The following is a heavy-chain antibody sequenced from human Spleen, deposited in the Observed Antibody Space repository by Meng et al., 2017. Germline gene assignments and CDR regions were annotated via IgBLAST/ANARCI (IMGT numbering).Heavy chain of an antibody. J-gene: IGHJ4*02. Sequence: QVQLQESGPGLVKPSQTLSLTCVVSGGSFSDYYWSWIRQPPGKGLEWIGEINHSGSTNYNPSLESRATISVDTSQNNLSLKLSSVTAADSAVYHCARGPTTMAHDFDYWGQGTLVTVSS. CDR3: ARGPTTMAHDFDY. D-gene: IGHD4-11*01. V-gene: IGHV4-34*09. CDR1: GGSFSDYY. CDR2: INHSGST.